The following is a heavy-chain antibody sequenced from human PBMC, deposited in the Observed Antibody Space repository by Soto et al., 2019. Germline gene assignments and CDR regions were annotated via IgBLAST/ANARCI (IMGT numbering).Heavy chain of an antibody. CDR3: ARPSGSYGDYAWSLKY. Sequence: QVQLVQSGAEVKKPGASVKVSCKASGYTFTGYSVGWVRQAPGQGLEWMGWISAYSGDTYYAQRFQDRLTMTTDASKSTAYMELTSLRSDDTAVYYCARPSGSYGDYAWSLKYWGQGTLLTVSS. J-gene: IGHJ4*02. CDR2: ISAYSGDT. CDR1: GYTFTGYS. V-gene: IGHV1-18*01. D-gene: IGHD4-17*01.